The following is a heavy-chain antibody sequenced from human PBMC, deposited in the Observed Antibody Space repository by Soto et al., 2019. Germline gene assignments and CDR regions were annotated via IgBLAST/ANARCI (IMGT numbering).Heavy chain of an antibody. Sequence: SETLSLTCTVSGGSISSSSYYWGWIHQPQGKGLEWIGSIYYSGSTYYNPSLKSRVTISVDTSKNQFSLKLSSVTASDTAVYYCARQWVRGVTRDLTHWGQGTLVTVSS. CDR2: IYYSGST. J-gene: IGHJ4*02. V-gene: IGHV4-39*01. CDR1: GGSISSSSYY. CDR3: ARQWVRGVTRDLTH. D-gene: IGHD3-10*01.